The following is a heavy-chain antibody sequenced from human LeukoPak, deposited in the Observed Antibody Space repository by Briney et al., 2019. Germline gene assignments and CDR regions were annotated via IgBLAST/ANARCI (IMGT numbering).Heavy chain of an antibody. D-gene: IGHD3-22*01. CDR2: ISAYNGNT. CDR1: GYTFTSYG. V-gene: IGHV1-18*01. Sequence: GASVKVSCKASGYTFTSYGISWVRQAPGQGLEWMGWISAYNGNTHYAQKLQGRVTMTTDTSTSTVYMELRSLRSDDTAVYYCATNNPPGSGYFNAFDIWGQGTMVTVSS. CDR3: ATNNPPGSGYFNAFDI. J-gene: IGHJ3*02.